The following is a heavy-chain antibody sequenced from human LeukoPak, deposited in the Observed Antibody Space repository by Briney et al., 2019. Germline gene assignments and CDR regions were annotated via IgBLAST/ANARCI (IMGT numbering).Heavy chain of an antibody. J-gene: IGHJ3*01. CDR1: GYTFTSYG. D-gene: IGHD2-8*01. CDR3: ALGQGLMRGGGADVYDV. CDR2: ISAYNGKT. Sequence: GASVKVSCKASGYTFTSYGISWVRQAPGQGLERMGWISAYNGKTIYAQKLQGRVTMTTDTSTSTAYMELRSLRSDDTATYYCALGQGLMRGGGADVYDVWGQGTTVSVSS. V-gene: IGHV1-18*01.